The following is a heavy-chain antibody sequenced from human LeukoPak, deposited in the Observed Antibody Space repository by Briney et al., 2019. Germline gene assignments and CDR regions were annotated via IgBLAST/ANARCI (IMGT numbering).Heavy chain of an antibody. CDR2: ISNSGGST. D-gene: IGHD3-10*01. CDR3: ARAAMVRGVMDY. Sequence: GGSLRLSCAASGFTFSSYGMSWVRQAPGKGLEWVSSISNSGGSTYYADSVKGRFTISRDNSKNTLYLQMNSLRAEDTAVYYCARAAMVRGVMDYWGQGTLVTVSS. CDR1: GFTFSSYG. J-gene: IGHJ4*02. V-gene: IGHV3-23*01.